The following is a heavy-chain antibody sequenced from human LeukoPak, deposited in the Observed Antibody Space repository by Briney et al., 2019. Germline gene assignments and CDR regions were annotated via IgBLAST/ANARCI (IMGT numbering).Heavy chain of an antibody. CDR2: ISSSSSYI. J-gene: IGHJ5*02. CDR3: ARVNFGVVIIHHTNWFDP. CDR1: GFTFSSYS. V-gene: IGHV3-21*01. D-gene: IGHD3-3*01. Sequence: GGSLRLSCAASGFTFSSYSMNWVRQAPGKGLEWVSSISSSSSYIYYADSVKGRFTISRDNAKNSLYLQMNSLRAEDTAVYYCARVNFGVVIIHHTNWFDPWGQGTLVTVSS.